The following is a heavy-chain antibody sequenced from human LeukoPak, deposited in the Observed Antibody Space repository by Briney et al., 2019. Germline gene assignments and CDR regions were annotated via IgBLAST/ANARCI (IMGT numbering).Heavy chain of an antibody. D-gene: IGHD2-15*01. V-gene: IGHV3-48*03. Sequence: GGSLRLSCAASGFTFSSHEMNWVRQAPGKGLEWVSYIISSGKTIYYTDSVKGRFTISRDNAKNSLYLQMNSLSAEDTAVYYCARGGYCSGGTCYSLNAFDIWGQGTTVTVSS. CDR2: IISSGKTI. CDR1: GFTFSSHE. CDR3: ARGGYCSGGTCYSLNAFDI. J-gene: IGHJ3*02.